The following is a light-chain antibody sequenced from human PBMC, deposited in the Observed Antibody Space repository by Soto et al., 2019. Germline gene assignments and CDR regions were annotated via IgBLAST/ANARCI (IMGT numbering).Light chain of an antibody. J-gene: IGLJ3*02. CDR2: EGS. CDR1: SSDVASYNP. CDR3: CAYAGSGTFV. V-gene: IGLV2-23*03. Sequence: QSVLTQPASVSGSPGQSITISCTGTSSDVASYNPVSWYQQSPGKAPKLMIYEGSQRPSGVSHRFSGSKSDTTASLTISGLQAEDEGDYYCCAYAGSGTFVFGGGTQLTVL.